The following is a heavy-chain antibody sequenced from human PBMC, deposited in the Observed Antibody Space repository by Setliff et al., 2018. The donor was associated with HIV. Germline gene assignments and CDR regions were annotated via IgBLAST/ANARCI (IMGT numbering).Heavy chain of an antibody. CDR1: GYTFASYE. J-gene: IGHJ4*02. Sequence: ASVKVSCKAFGYTFASYELYWVRQPPGQGLEWMGWMNPYSGDTGSAQKFQGRVSLTSNTAISTAYMELSSLRAEDTAVYYCAKQSLRHLTWNYFDYWGQGTLVTVSS. CDR3: AKQSLRHLTWNYFDY. D-gene: IGHD3-3*02. CDR2: MNPYSGDT. V-gene: IGHV1-8*01.